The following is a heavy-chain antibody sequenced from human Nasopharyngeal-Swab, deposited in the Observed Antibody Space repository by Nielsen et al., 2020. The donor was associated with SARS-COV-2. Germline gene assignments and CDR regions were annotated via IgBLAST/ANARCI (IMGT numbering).Heavy chain of an antibody. CDR1: GVTCNNYN. CDR3: ARDGLDYDFWSAYFMDV. J-gene: IGHJ6*02. V-gene: IGHV3-21*01. D-gene: IGHD3-3*01. Sequence: GESLKISCAASGVTCNNYNFNWVRQAPGKGLEWVSSISSSSSYIYYADSVKGRFTISRDNAKNSLYLQMNSLRAEDTAVYYCARDGLDYDFWSAYFMDVWGQGTTVTVSS. CDR2: ISSSSSYI.